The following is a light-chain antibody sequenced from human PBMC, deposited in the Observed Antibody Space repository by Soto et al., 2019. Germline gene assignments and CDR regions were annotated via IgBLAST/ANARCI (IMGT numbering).Light chain of an antibody. CDR3: QQHSHWPPWT. J-gene: IGKJ1*01. Sequence: EIVLTQSPGTLSLSPGERATLSCRASQTISSSSLAWYQQKGGQAPRLLIYGASSRATGIPDRFSGSGSGTDFTLTISNLEPEDFAVYYCQQHSHWPPWTFGQGTKVDIK. V-gene: IGKV3D-20*02. CDR2: GAS. CDR1: QTISSSS.